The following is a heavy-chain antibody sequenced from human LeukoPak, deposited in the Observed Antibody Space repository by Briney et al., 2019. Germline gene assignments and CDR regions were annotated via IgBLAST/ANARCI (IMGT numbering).Heavy chain of an antibody. J-gene: IGHJ6*04. CDR2: INSDGTYT. CDR1: GFTFSSYW. CDR3: AGGNYYDMDV. Sequence: GGSLRLPCVASGFTFSSYWMHWVRQAPGKGLVWVSRINSDGTYTTYADSVKGRFTISRDNAKNTLYLQMNSLRAEDTAVYYCAGGNYYDMDVWGKGTTVTVSS. V-gene: IGHV3-74*01.